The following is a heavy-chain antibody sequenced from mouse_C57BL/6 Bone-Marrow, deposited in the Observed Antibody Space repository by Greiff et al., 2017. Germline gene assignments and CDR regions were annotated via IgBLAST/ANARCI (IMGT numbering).Heavy chain of an antibody. CDR2: SRNKANDYTT. CDR3: ARDGGNYSNVYAMDY. Sequence: EVQGVESGGGLVQSGRSLRLSCATSGFTFSDFYMEWVRQAPGKGLEWIAASRNKANDYTTEYSASVKGRFIVSRDTSQSILYLQMNALRAEDTAIYYCARDGGNYSNVYAMDYWGQGTSVTVSS. J-gene: IGHJ4*01. D-gene: IGHD2-5*01. V-gene: IGHV7-1*01. CDR1: GFTFSDFY.